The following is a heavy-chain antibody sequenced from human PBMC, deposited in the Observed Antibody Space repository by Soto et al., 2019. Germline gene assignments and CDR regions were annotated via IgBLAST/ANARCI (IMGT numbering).Heavy chain of an antibody. CDR3: TRHASYFDSHGYIGDWFDP. CDR1: GFSFSGSA. D-gene: IGHD3-22*01. Sequence: EVQLVESGGGLVQPGGSLKLSCAASGFSFSGSAIHWVRQAAGKGLEWVGRIKREGNNYATAYAASVKGRFTISRDDSETTTYLRMNSLKTEDTAVYFCTRHASYFDSHGYIGDWFDPWGQGTLVTVSS. CDR2: IKREGNNYAT. J-gene: IGHJ5*02. V-gene: IGHV3-73*01.